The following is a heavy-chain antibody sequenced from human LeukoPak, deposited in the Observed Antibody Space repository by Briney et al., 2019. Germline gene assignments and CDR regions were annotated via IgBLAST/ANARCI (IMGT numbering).Heavy chain of an antibody. V-gene: IGHV4-59*08. CDR1: GGSISSYY. D-gene: IGHD5-18*01. Sequence: SETLSLTCTVSGGSISSYYWSWIRQPPGKGLEWIGYIYYSGSTYYNPSLKSRVTISVDTSKNQFSLKLSSVTAADTAVYYCASGCSYDLFDYWGQGTLVTVSS. J-gene: IGHJ4*02. CDR2: IYYSGST. CDR3: ASGCSYDLFDY.